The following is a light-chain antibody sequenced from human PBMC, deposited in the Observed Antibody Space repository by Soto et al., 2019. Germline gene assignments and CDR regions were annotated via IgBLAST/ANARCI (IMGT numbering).Light chain of an antibody. J-gene: IGKJ2*01. CDR1: QDIRRY. Sequence: DIQLTQSPTFLSASAGDRVSITCRASQDIRRYLVWYQQKPGKAPNLLIYDASSLQTGVPSWFSGSGSGTEFTLTISSLPPEDFATYYCRHFYTFGQGTKLEIK. CDR3: RHFYT. V-gene: IGKV1-9*01. CDR2: DAS.